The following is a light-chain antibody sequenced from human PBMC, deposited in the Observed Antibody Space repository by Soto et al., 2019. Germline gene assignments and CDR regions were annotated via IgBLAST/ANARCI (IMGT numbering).Light chain of an antibody. J-gene: IGLJ2*01. V-gene: IGLV3-1*01. CDR2: QDS. CDR1: TLGDKY. Sequence: SYELTQPPSVSVSPGQTASLPCSGDTLGDKYACWYQQKPGQSPVLVIYQDSKRPSGIPERFSGSNSGNTATLTISGTQAMDEADYYCQAWDSSNEVFGGGTKLTVL. CDR3: QAWDSSNEV.